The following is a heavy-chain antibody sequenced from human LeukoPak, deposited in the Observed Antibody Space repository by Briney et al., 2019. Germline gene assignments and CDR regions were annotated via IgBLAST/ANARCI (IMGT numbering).Heavy chain of an antibody. D-gene: IGHD3-22*01. Sequence: SETLSLTCTVSGGSISSYYWSWIRQPAGKGLEWIGRIYTSGSTNYNPSLKSRVTMSVDTSKNQFSLKLSSVTAADTAVYYCARFRYDSSGYYRYYYYGMDVWGQGTRSPSP. CDR1: GGSISSYY. CDR3: ARFRYDSSGYYRYYYYGMDV. J-gene: IGHJ6*02. V-gene: IGHV4-4*07. CDR2: IYTSGST.